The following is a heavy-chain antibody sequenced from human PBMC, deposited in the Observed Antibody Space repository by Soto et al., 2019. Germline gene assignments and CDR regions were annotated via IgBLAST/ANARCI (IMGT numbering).Heavy chain of an antibody. D-gene: IGHD5-12*01. Sequence: GGSLRLSCAASGFTFSSYAMSWVRQAPGKGLEWVSAISGSGGSTYYADSVKGRFTISRDNSKNTLYLQMNSLRAEDTAVYYCAKHYVDIVATIWGVAYDYWGQGTLVTVSS. V-gene: IGHV3-23*01. J-gene: IGHJ4*02. CDR2: ISGSGGST. CDR1: GFTFSSYA. CDR3: AKHYVDIVATIWGVAYDY.